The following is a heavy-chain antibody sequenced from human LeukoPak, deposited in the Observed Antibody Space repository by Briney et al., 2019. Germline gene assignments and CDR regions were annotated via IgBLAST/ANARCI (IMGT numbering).Heavy chain of an antibody. J-gene: IGHJ4*02. D-gene: IGHD2-15*01. CDR2: IRGSSSYM. CDR3: AREGVGYYLDQ. V-gene: IGHV3-21*01. Sequence: GGSLRLSCAGSGFSFSSYSLNWVRQAPGKGLEWVSFIRGSSSYMYYADSVKGRSTISRDNAKNSLYLQMNNLRAEDTAVDYCAREGVGYYLDQWGQGTLVTVSS. CDR1: GFSFSSYS.